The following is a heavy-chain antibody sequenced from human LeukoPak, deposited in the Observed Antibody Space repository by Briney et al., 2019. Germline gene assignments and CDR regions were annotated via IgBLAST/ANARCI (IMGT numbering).Heavy chain of an antibody. CDR3: ARQAGAAAVNWLDP. CDR2: IYYSGAT. CDR1: GGSISSGDSY. V-gene: IGHV4-30-4*01. Sequence: PSETLSLTCSVSGGSISSGDSYWSWIRQPPGKGLEWIGYIYYSGATYYNPSLKSRVTISIDASKNQFSLKLSSVTAADTAVYYCARQAGAAAVNWLDPWGQGTLVTVSS. J-gene: IGHJ5*02. D-gene: IGHD6-13*01.